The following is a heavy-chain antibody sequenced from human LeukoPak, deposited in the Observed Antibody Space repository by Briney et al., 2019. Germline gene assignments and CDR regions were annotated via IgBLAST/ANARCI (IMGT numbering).Heavy chain of an antibody. Sequence: PSETLSLTCTVSGGSISSGGYYWSWIRQHAGKGLEWIGYIYYSGSTYYNPSLKSRVTISVDTSKNQFSLKLSSVTAADTAVYYCARNRGSGYYDYWGQGTLVTVSS. J-gene: IGHJ4*02. CDR2: IYYSGST. D-gene: IGHD3-22*01. CDR1: GGSISSGGYY. V-gene: IGHV4-31*03. CDR3: ARNRGSGYYDY.